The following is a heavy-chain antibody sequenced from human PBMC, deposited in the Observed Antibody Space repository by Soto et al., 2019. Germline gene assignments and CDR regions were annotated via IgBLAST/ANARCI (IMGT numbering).Heavy chain of an antibody. J-gene: IGHJ2*01. Sequence: GGSLRPSCGASGFIFSKYNMNWVRQAPGKGLEWISYISSNRVTIYYADSVRGRFTIFRDNAKKSLYLQMNSLRDEETAEYYCANEDIPGTRSFAFWG. CDR3: ANEDIPGTRSFAF. D-gene: IGHD2-8*01. CDR1: GFIFSKYN. V-gene: IGHV3-48*02. CDR2: ISSNRVTI.